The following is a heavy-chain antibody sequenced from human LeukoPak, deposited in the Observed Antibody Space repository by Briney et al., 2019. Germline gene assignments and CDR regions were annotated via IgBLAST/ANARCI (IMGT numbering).Heavy chain of an antibody. V-gene: IGHV3-48*03. CDR2: ISSSGSTI. D-gene: IGHD3-3*01. Sequence: GGSLRLSCAASGFTFSSYEMNWVRQAPGRGLEWVSYISSSGSTIYYADSVKGRFTISRDNAKNSLYLQMNSLRAEDTAVYYCARDPHHMEWLSSPLDYWGQGTLVTVSS. CDR3: ARDPHHMEWLSSPLDY. J-gene: IGHJ4*02. CDR1: GFTFSSYE.